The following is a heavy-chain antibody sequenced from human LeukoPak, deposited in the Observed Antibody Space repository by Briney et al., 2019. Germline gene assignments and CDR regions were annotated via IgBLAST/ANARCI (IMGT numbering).Heavy chain of an antibody. CDR1: GGTFSSYA. D-gene: IGHD4-17*01. J-gene: IGHJ4*02. V-gene: IGHV1-69*04. CDR2: IIPILGIA. Sequence: SVKVSRKASGGTFSSYAISWVRQAPGQGLEWMGRIIPILGIANYAQKFQGRVTITADKSTSTAYMELSSLRSEDTAVYYCARAYYGGNSGGYYFDYWGQGTLVTVSS. CDR3: ARAYYGGNSGGYYFDY.